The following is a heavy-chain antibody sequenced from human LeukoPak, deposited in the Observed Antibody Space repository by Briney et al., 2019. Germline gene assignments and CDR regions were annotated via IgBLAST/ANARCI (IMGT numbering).Heavy chain of an antibody. Sequence: PGWALRLSCTVSGFTVSSNSMSWVRQAPGKGLEGVSFIYSDNTHYSDSVKGRVTISRVNSKNTLYLQMNSLRAEDRAVYYCAKGLSWAVLGSYYMDVWGKGTTVTISS. V-gene: IGHV3-66*03. D-gene: IGHD3-3*02. CDR3: AKGLSWAVLGSYYMDV. CDR2: IYSDNT. J-gene: IGHJ6*03. CDR1: GFTVSSNS.